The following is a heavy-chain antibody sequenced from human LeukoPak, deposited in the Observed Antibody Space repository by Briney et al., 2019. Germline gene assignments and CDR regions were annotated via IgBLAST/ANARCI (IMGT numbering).Heavy chain of an antibody. J-gene: IGHJ6*03. V-gene: IGHV1-18*01. CDR1: GYTFTSYG. D-gene: IGHD6-13*01. Sequence: ASVKVSCKASGYTFTSYGISWVRQAPGQGLEWMGWISAYNGNTNYAQKLQGRVTMTTDTSTSTAYMKLRSLRSDDTAVYYCARAYSPTSWGLAAADYYYMDVWGKGTTVTVSS. CDR3: ARAYSPTSWGLAAADYYYMDV. CDR2: ISAYNGNT.